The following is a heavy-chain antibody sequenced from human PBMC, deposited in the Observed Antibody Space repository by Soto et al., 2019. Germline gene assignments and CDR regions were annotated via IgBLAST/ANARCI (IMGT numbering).Heavy chain of an antibody. Sequence: QVQLQESGPGLVKPSETLSLTCTVSGGSISSYYWSCIRQPPGKGLEWIGYIYYSGSTNYNPSLKSRVTISVDTSKNQFSLKLNSMTAADTAVYYCARHNYGSGSTYFDYWGQGTLVTVSS. J-gene: IGHJ4*02. CDR3: ARHNYGSGSTYFDY. D-gene: IGHD3-10*01. V-gene: IGHV4-59*08. CDR2: IYYSGST. CDR1: GGSISSYY.